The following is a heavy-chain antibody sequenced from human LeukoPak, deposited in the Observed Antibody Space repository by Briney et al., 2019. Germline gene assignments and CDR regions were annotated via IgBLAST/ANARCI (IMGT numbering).Heavy chain of an antibody. CDR3: ARARGAFYCSGGSCYSPFDY. Sequence: GGSLRLSCAVSGFTVSSNYMTWVRQAPGKGLEWVSVIYSGGSIYYADSVKGRFTISRDISKNTVDLQLNSLRAEDTAVYYCARARGAFYCSGGSCYSPFDYWGQGTLVTVSS. J-gene: IGHJ4*02. CDR1: GFTVSSNY. V-gene: IGHV3-53*01. CDR2: IYSGGSI. D-gene: IGHD2-15*01.